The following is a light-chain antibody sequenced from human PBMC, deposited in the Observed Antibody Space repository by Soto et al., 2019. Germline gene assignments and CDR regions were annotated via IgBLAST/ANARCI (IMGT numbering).Light chain of an antibody. Sequence: QSVLTQPPSVSGAPGQRGTISCTGSSSNIGAGYDVHWYQQLPGTAPKLLIYVDNDRPSGVPDRFSGSKSGTSASLAITGLQAEDEADYHCQSYDSSLSGSIIFGGGTKLTVL. J-gene: IGLJ2*01. CDR2: VDN. CDR1: SSNIGAGYD. V-gene: IGLV1-40*01. CDR3: QSYDSSLSGSII.